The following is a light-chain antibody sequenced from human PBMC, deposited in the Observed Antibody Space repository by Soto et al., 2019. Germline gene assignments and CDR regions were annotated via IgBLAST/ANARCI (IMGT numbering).Light chain of an antibody. CDR3: QSYDSSLSGFYV. CDR1: SSNIGAGYD. V-gene: IGLV1-40*01. Sequence: QAVLTQPPSVSGAPRQRVTISCPGRSSNIGAGYDVHWYQQLPGTAPKLLIYGNSNRPSGVPDRFAGSKSGTSASLAITGLQSEDAADYYCQSYDSSLSGFYVFGTGTKVTVL. CDR2: GNS. J-gene: IGLJ1*01.